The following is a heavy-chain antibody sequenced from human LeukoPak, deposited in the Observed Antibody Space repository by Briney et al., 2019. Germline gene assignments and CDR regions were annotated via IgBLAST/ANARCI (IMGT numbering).Heavy chain of an antibody. Sequence: SETLSLTCTVSGGSISSSSYYWGWIRQPPGKGLEWIGSIYYSGSTYYNPSLKSRVTISVDTSKNQFSLKLSSVTAADTAVYYCARAIGDPNYYYYGMDVWGQGTTVTVSS. CDR1: GGSISSSSYY. CDR3: ARAIGDPNYYYYGMDV. CDR2: IYYSGST. V-gene: IGHV4-39*07. J-gene: IGHJ6*02. D-gene: IGHD3-10*01.